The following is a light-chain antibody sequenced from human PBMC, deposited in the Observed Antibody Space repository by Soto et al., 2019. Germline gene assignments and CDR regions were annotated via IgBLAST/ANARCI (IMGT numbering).Light chain of an antibody. CDR2: WAS. V-gene: IGKV4-1*01. J-gene: IGKJ1*01. CDR3: QQYYTTPWA. Sequence: DIVMTQSPASLAVSLGERATINCKSSQSVLYSANDENYLAWYQQKPGQPPKLLIYWASTRESGVPDRFSGSGSRTDFTLTISSLQADDVAVYYCQQYYTTPWAFGQGTKVEI. CDR1: QSVLYSANDENY.